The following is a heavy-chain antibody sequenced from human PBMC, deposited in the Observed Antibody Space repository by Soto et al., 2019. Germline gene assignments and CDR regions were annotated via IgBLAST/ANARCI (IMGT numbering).Heavy chain of an antibody. CDR3: ARGYYCSGGSCYPVYYGMDV. CDR1: GGTFSSYA. Sequence: ASVKVSCKASGGTFSSYAISWVRQAPGQGLEWMGGIIPIFGTANYAQKFQGGVTITADESTSTAYMELSSLRSEDTAVYYCARGYYCSGGSCYPVYYGMDVWGQGTTVTVSS. CDR2: IIPIFGTA. V-gene: IGHV1-69*13. J-gene: IGHJ6*02. D-gene: IGHD2-15*01.